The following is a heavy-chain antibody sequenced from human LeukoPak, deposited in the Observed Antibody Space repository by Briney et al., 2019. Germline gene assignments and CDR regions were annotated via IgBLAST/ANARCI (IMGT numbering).Heavy chain of an antibody. V-gene: IGHV3-23*01. CDR3: ARDRYITMVRGVFDY. CDR1: GFTFSSYA. J-gene: IGHJ4*02. D-gene: IGHD3-10*01. Sequence: HPGGSLRLSCAASGFTFSSYAMSWVRQAPGKGLEWVSAISGSGGSTYYADSVRGRFTISRDNAKNSLYLQMNSLRAEDTAVYYCARDRYITMVRGVFDYWGQGTLVTVSS. CDR2: ISGSGGST.